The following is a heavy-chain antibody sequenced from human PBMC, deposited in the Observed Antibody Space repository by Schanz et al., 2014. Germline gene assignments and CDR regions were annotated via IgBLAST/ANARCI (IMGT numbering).Heavy chain of an antibody. CDR2: ITSGSAK. Sequence: MQLVESGGGVVQPGGSLRLSCTASGFTFRDYQMTWIRQAPGKGLEWVSYITSGSAKFYADSVKGRFTISRDNAKNSLYLQMNSLRAEDTAVYYCAREKRRTEVVLDHWGQGTLVTVS. CDR1: GFTFRDYQ. J-gene: IGHJ4*02. V-gene: IGHV3-11*01. CDR3: AREKRRTEVVLDH.